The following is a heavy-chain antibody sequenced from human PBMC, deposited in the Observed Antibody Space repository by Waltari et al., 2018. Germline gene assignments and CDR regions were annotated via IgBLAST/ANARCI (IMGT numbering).Heavy chain of an antibody. J-gene: IGHJ4*02. D-gene: IGHD3-10*01. CDR3: AGKYGSGNYYYDY. CDR2: IYSGGST. Sequence: EVQLVESGGDLIQPGGSLRLSCAASGFTVSDNYMSWVRQAPGKGLEWVSVIYSGGSTYYADSVKGRFTISRDSSKNTLSLQMNSLRAEDTAVYYCAGKYGSGNYYYDYWGQGTLVTVSS. V-gene: IGHV3-53*01. CDR1: GFTVSDNY.